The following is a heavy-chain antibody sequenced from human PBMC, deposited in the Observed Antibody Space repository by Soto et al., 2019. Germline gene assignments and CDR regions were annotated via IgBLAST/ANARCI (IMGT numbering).Heavy chain of an antibody. D-gene: IGHD1-26*01. CDR2: INAGNGNT. V-gene: IGHV1-3*01. CDR1: GYTLSNYA. Sequence: ASVKVSCKASGYTLSNYALQWVRQAPGQRLEWMGWINAGNGNTQYSQKFQGRVTFTRDTSASTAYMELSSLRPEDTAVYYCARSNGIVGAMWRYFEYWGRG. CDR3: ARSNGIVGAMWRYFEY. J-gene: IGHJ4*02.